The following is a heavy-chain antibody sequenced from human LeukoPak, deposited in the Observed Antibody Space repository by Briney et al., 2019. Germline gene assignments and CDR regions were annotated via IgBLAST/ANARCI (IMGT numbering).Heavy chain of an antibody. CDR3: ARVQRWQGPFGY. D-gene: IGHD2-15*01. CDR1: GYTFTSYY. CDR2: INPSGGST. J-gene: IGHJ4*02. Sequence: GASVKVSFKASGYTFTSYYMHWVRQAPGQGLEWMGIINPSGGSTSYAQKFQGRVTMTRDTSTSTVYMELSSLRSEDTAVYYCARVQRWQGPFGYWGQGTLVTVSS. V-gene: IGHV1-46*01.